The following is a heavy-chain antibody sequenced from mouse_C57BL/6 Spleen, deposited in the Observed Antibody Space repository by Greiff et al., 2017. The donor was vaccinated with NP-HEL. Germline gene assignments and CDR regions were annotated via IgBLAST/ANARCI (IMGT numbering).Heavy chain of an antibody. CDR1: GYTFTSYW. CDR3: ASEAPHGWFYWYFDV. J-gene: IGHJ1*03. Sequence: QVQLQQPGTELVKPGASVKLSCKASGYTFTSYWMHWVKQRPGQGLEWIGNINPSNGGTNYNEKFKSKATLTVDKSSSTAYMQLSSLTSEDSAVYSVASEAPHGWFYWYFDVWGTGTTVTVSS. V-gene: IGHV1-53*01. D-gene: IGHD1-1*01. CDR2: INPSNGGT.